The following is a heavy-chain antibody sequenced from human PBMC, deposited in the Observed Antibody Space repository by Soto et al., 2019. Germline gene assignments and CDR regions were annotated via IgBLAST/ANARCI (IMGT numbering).Heavy chain of an antibody. CDR2: IYSSGST. Sequence: SKTLSLTCTVSGGSIGGSNYFWGWIRQSPGTGLEWLGTIYSSGSTYYNPSLKSRITMSLDTSKNQFSLKLSSVTAADTAVYYCARGPYYYDSSAFDPWGQGTLVTVSS. J-gene: IGHJ5*02. CDR3: ARGPYYYDSSAFDP. D-gene: IGHD3-22*01. CDR1: GGSIGGSNYF. V-gene: IGHV4-39*01.